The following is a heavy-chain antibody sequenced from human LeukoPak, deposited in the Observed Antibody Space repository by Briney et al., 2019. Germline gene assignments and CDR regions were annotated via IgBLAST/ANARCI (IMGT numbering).Heavy chain of an antibody. Sequence: SETLSLTCTVSGGSISSGGYYWSWIRQHPGKGLEWIGYIYYSGSTYYNPSLKSRVTISVDTSKNQFSLKLSSVTAADTAVYYCARYFDSSGRDVFDIWGQGTLVTVSS. V-gene: IGHV4-31*03. CDR1: GGSISSGGYY. CDR3: ARYFDSSGRDVFDI. J-gene: IGHJ3*02. CDR2: IYYSGST. D-gene: IGHD3-22*01.